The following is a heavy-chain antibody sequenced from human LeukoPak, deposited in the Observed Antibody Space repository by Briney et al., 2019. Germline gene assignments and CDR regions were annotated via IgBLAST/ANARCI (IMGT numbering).Heavy chain of an antibody. CDR3: ARQYGSGSYYPPFDY. Sequence: PSETLSLTCAVYGGSFSGYYWSWIRQPPGEGLEWIGEINRSGRTNYNPSLKSRVTMSLDTSKNQFSLKLSSVTASDTAVYYCARQYGSGSYYPPFDYWGQGTLVTVSS. CDR1: GGSFSGYY. CDR2: INRSGRT. V-gene: IGHV4-34*01. D-gene: IGHD3-10*01. J-gene: IGHJ4*02.